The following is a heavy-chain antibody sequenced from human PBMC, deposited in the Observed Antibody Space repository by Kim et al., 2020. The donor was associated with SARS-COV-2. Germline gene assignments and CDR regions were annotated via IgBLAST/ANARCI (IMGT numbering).Heavy chain of an antibody. CDR1: GFSFAFYW. D-gene: IGHD2-21*01. CDR3: VRQFLLDDWNFDL. CDR2: IYPGDSDM. V-gene: IGHV5-51*01. Sequence: GEYLKISCQTFGFSFAFYWIGWVRQMPGKGLEWIGIIYPGDSDMRYSPSFQGQVTISADESINTAYLQWNSLKASDTAIYYCVRQFLLDDWNFDLWGRGTLVTVSS. J-gene: IGHJ2*01.